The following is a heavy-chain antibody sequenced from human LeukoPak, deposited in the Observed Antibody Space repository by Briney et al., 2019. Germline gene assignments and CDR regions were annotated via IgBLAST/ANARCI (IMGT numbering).Heavy chain of an antibody. CDR1: GDSVSSGGYY. CDR2: ISNSGTT. J-gene: IGHJ3*02. V-gene: IGHV4-31*11. CDR3: ARDVVVTSSPDAFDI. D-gene: IGHD2-21*02. Sequence: SETLSLTCAVSGDSVSSGGYYWTWIRQHPGKGLGWIGYISNSGTTSYSPSLKSRVSISVDTSNNQFSLRLSSVTAADTAVYYCARDVVVTSSPDAFDIWGQGTMVTVSS.